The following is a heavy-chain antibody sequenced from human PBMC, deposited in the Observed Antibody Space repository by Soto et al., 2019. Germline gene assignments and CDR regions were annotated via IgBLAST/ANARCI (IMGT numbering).Heavy chain of an antibody. V-gene: IGHV1-18*01. J-gene: IGHJ3*02. CDR2: ISAYNGNT. D-gene: IGHD1-26*01. Sequence: ASVKVSCKASGYTFTSYCISWVRQAPGQGLEWMGWISAYNGNTNYAQMLQGRVTMTTDTSTSTAYMELRSLRSDDTAVYYCAKLFIVGATDDAFDIWGQGTMVTVS. CDR1: GYTFTSYC. CDR3: AKLFIVGATDDAFDI.